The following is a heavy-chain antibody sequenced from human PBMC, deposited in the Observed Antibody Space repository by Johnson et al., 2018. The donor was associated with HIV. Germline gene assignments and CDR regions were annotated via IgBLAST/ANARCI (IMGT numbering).Heavy chain of an antibody. CDR3: AKVLLPQDAFDI. Sequence: VQLVESGRGLVQPGRSRRLSCAASGFTFDDYAMHWVRQAPGKGLEWVSGISWNSGSIGYADSVKGRFTISRDNAKNSLYLQMNSLRAEDTALYYCAKVLLPQDAFDIWGQGIMVTVSS. CDR2: ISWNSGSI. J-gene: IGHJ3*02. V-gene: IGHV3-9*01. D-gene: IGHD2/OR15-2a*01. CDR1: GFTFDDYA.